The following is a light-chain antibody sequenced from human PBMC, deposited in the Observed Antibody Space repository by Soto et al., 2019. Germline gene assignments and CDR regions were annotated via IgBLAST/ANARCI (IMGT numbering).Light chain of an antibody. CDR3: QVWDSSSDHLYV. CDR2: DVS. Sequence: SYELTQPPSVSVAPGQTARITCGGNNIGSKSVHWYQQKPGQAPVLVVYDVSDRPSGIPERFSGSNSGNTATLTISRVEAGDEADYYCQVWDSSSDHLYVFGTGTKVTVL. V-gene: IGLV3-21*02. CDR1: NIGSKS. J-gene: IGLJ1*01.